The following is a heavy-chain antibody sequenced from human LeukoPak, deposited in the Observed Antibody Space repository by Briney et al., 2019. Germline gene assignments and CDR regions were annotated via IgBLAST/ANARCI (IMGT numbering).Heavy chain of an antibody. Sequence: PGGSLRLSCAASGFTFSSYWMSWVRQAPGKGLEWVANIKQDGSEKYYVDSVKGRFIISRDNAKNSLYLQMNSLRAEDTAVYYCAKGAFRDQVQGYYYMDVWGKGTTVTVFS. J-gene: IGHJ6*03. CDR3: AKGAFRDQVQGYYYMDV. CDR1: GFTFSSYW. D-gene: IGHD3-10*01. CDR2: IKQDGSEK. V-gene: IGHV3-7*01.